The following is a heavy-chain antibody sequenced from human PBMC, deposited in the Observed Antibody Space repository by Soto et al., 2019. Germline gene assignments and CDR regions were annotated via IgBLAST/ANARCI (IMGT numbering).Heavy chain of an antibody. V-gene: IGHV3-30*18. J-gene: IGHJ4*02. Sequence: GGSLRLSCAASGFTFSSYGMHWVRQAPGKGLEWVAVISYDGSNKYYADSVKGRLTISRDNSKNTLYLQMNSLRAEDTAVYYCAKDPGYSGYGYYFDYWGQGTLVTVSS. D-gene: IGHD5-12*01. CDR1: GFTFSSYG. CDR3: AKDPGYSGYGYYFDY. CDR2: ISYDGSNK.